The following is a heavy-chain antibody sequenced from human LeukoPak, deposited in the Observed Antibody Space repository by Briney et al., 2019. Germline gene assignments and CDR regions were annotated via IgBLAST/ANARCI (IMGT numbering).Heavy chain of an antibody. CDR3: ARGGPFPSGSSSREYYLDY. CDR2: ESIYNGNT. Sequence: ASVKVSCKASGYDFINYGISWLRKPPEQGLKGWEGESIYNGNTDYKLQGRVTMTTDTSTSTAYMEVRSLRSDDTAVYYCARGGPFPSGSSSREYYLDYWGQGTLVTVSS. D-gene: IGHD6-6*01. J-gene: IGHJ4*02. CDR1: GYDFINYG. V-gene: IGHV1-18*01.